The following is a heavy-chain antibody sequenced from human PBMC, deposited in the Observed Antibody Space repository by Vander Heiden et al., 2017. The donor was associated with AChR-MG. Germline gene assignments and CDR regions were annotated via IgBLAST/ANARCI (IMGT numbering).Heavy chain of an antibody. Sequence: QVQLQQWGAGLLKPSETLSLTCAVYGGSFSGYYWSWIRQPPGKGLEWIGEINHSGSTNYNPSLKSRVTISVDTSKNQFSLKLSSVTAADTAVYYCARARSYQYYYYGMDVWGQGTTVTVSS. CDR1: GGSFSGYY. CDR2: INHSGST. J-gene: IGHJ6*02. D-gene: IGHD1-26*01. CDR3: ARARSYQYYYYGMDV. V-gene: IGHV4-34*01.